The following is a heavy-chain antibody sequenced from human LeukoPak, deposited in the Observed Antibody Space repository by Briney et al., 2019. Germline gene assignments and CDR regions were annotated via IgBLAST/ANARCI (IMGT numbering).Heavy chain of an antibody. CDR3: VRGGYSYGDDY. Sequence: SETLSLTCTVSGGSISSGSYYWSWIRQPAGKGLEWIGRIYTSGSTNYNPSLKSRVTISVDTSKNQFSLKLSSVTAADTAVYYCVRGGYSYGDDYWGQGTLVTVSS. CDR1: GGSISSGSYY. V-gene: IGHV4-61*02. J-gene: IGHJ4*02. CDR2: IYTSGST. D-gene: IGHD5-18*01.